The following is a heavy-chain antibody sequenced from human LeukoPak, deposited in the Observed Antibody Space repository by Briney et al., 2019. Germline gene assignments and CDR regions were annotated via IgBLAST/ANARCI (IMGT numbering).Heavy chain of an antibody. CDR1: GGSISSGSYY. D-gene: IGHD2-2*01. CDR3: AREGYQLLWDLYYYYMDV. V-gene: IGHV4-61*02. J-gene: IGHJ6*03. CDR2: IYTSGST. Sequence: PSQTLSLTCTVSGGSISSGSYYWSWIRQPAGKRLEWIGRIYTSGSTNYNPSLKSRVTIPVDTSKNQFSLKLSSVTAADTAVYYCAREGYQLLWDLYYYYMDVWGKGTTVTVSS.